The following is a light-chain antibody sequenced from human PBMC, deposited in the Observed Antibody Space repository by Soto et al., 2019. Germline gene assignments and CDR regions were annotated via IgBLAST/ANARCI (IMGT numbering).Light chain of an antibody. Sequence: EIVLTQSPGTLSLXXXEXATLSCRSSHSVSSNYLAWYQQKPGQAPRLLIYDVSSRATGIPDRFSGSGSGTDFTLTISRLEPVDFAVYYCQQYGISPTFGQGTKVEI. CDR2: DVS. CDR3: QQYGISPT. J-gene: IGKJ1*01. V-gene: IGKV3-20*01. CDR1: HSVSSNY.